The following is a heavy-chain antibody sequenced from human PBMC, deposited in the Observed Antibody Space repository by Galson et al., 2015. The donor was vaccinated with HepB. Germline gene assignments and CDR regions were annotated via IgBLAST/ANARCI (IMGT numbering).Heavy chain of an antibody. CDR1: GFTFSSYG. Sequence: SLRLSCAASGFTFSSYGMSWVRQAPGKGLEWVSAISGSGGFTYYAASVKGRFTISRDNSKNTLYLQMNSLRAEDTAVYYCAKDRDRWVRELPYWGQGTLVTVSS. D-gene: IGHD1-26*01. V-gene: IGHV3-23*01. CDR2: ISGSGGFT. CDR3: AKDRDRWVRELPY. J-gene: IGHJ4*02.